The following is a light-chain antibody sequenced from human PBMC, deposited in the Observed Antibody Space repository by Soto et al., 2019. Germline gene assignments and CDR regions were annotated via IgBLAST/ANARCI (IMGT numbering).Light chain of an antibody. V-gene: IGKV1-9*01. J-gene: IGKJ4*01. CDR1: QGIGSY. Sequence: DIQLTQSPSFLSASVGDSVTITCRANQGIGSYLAWYQQKPGKAPNLLIYAADTLQSGVPSRFSGSGPGTEFTLTISSLQPEDFATYYCQQLNSSPTFGGGTKEEIK. CDR2: AAD. CDR3: QQLNSSPT.